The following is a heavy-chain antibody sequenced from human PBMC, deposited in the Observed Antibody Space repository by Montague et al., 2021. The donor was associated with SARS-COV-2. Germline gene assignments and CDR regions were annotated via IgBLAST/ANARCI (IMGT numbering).Heavy chain of an antibody. CDR2: IYYSGST. Sequence: SETLSLTCTVSGGSISSYYWSWTRQPPGKGLEWIGYIYYSGSTNYNPSLKSQVTISVDTSKNQFSLKLSSVTAADTAVYYCARAFDLWGRGTLVTVSS. J-gene: IGHJ2*01. CDR3: ARAFDL. CDR1: GGSISSYY. V-gene: IGHV4-59*01.